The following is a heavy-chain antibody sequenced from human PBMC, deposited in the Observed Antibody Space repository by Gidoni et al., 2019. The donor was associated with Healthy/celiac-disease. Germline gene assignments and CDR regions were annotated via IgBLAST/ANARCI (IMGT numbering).Heavy chain of an antibody. CDR3: ARDCSSTSCYTGGYYYYYGMDV. J-gene: IGHJ6*02. V-gene: IGHV4-4*07. CDR1: GGSISSYY. D-gene: IGHD2-2*02. CDR2: IYTSGST. Sequence: QVQLQESGPGLVKPSETLSLTCTVSGGSISSYYWSWIRQPAGKGLEWIGRIYTSGSTNYNPSLKSRVTMSVDTSKNQFSLKLSSVTAADTAVYYCARDCSSTSCYTGGYYYYYGMDVWGQGTTVTVSS.